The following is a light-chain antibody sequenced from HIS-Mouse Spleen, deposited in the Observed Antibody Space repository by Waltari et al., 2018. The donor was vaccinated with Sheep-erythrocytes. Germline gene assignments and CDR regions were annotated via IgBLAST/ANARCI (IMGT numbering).Light chain of an antibody. J-gene: IGLJ3*02. Sequence: QSALTQPASVSGSPGQSIPIPCTATSSYVGRYNLVSWYQPHPGKAPKLMIYEGSKRPSGVSNRFSGSKSGNTASLTISGLQAEDEADYYCCSYAGSSTPWVFGGGTKLTVL. CDR2: EGS. V-gene: IGLV2-23*01. CDR3: CSYAGSSTPWV. CDR1: SSYVGRYNL.